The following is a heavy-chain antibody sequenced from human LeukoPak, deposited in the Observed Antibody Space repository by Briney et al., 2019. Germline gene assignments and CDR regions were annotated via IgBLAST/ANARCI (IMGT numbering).Heavy chain of an antibody. J-gene: IGHJ4*02. CDR2: ISSSSSNI. CDR3: AREDGAAAGYFDY. CDR1: GFTFSIYS. D-gene: IGHD6-13*01. Sequence: GGSLRLSCAASGFTFSIYSMNWVRRAPGKGLEWVSYISSSSSNIDYADSVKGRFTISRDNAKSTLYLQMNSLRAEDTAVYYCAREDGAAAGYFDYWRQGTLVTVSS. V-gene: IGHV3-48*04.